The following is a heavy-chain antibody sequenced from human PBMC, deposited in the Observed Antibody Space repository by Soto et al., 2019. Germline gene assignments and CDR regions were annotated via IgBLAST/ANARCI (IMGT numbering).Heavy chain of an antibody. J-gene: IGHJ5*02. V-gene: IGHV4-34*01. CDR2: INHSGSN. D-gene: IGHD2-2*01. CDR1: GGSFSGYY. CDR3: ARARGRRVVVPAARDNWFDP. Sequence: SETLSLTCAVYGGSFSGYYWRWIRQPPGKGLEWLWEINHSGSNTYNPSLKSRVTISVDTSKNQFSLKPSYVTAAHTAVYYCARARGRRVVVPAARDNWFDPWGQGTLVTVSS.